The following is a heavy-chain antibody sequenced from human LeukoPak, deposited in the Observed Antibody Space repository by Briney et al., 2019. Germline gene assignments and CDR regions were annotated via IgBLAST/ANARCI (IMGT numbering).Heavy chain of an antibody. D-gene: IGHD1-26*01. Sequence: PETLSLTCAVYGGSFSGYYWSWIRQPPGKGLEWIGEINHSGGTNYNPSLKSRVTISVDTSKNQFSLKLSSVTAADTAVYYCARGGRANWFDPWGQGTLVTVSS. J-gene: IGHJ5*02. CDR2: INHSGGT. CDR3: ARGGRANWFDP. V-gene: IGHV4-34*01. CDR1: GGSFSGYY.